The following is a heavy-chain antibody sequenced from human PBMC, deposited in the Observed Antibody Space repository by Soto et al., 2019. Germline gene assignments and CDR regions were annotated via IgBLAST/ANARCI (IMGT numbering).Heavy chain of an antibody. CDR1: GGSFSVYY. D-gene: IGHD3-3*01. V-gene: IGHV4-34*01. CDR2: INHSGST. Sequence: PSDTLSLTCAVYGGSFSVYYWSWIRQPPGKGLEWIGEINHSGSTNYNPSLKSRVTISVDTSKNQFSLKLSSVTAADTAVYYCARADWSYDFGSGFPGAFDIWGQGTMVTVSS. J-gene: IGHJ3*02. CDR3: ARADWSYDFGSGFPGAFDI.